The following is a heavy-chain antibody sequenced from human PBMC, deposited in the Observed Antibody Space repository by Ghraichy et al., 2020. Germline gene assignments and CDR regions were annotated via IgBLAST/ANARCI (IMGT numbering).Heavy chain of an antibody. Sequence: SETLSLTCAVYGGSFSGYYWSWIRQPPGKGLEWIGEINHSGSTNYNPSLKSRVTISVDTSKNQFSLKLSSVTAADTAVYYCARVIRTRSGYYPLDAFDIWGQGTMVTVSS. V-gene: IGHV4-34*01. D-gene: IGHD3-22*01. J-gene: IGHJ3*02. CDR1: GGSFSGYY. CDR2: INHSGST. CDR3: ARVIRTRSGYYPLDAFDI.